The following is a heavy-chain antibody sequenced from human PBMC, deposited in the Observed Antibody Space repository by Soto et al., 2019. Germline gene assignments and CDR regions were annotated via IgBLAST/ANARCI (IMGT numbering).Heavy chain of an antibody. D-gene: IGHD6-19*01. Sequence: QVQLVESGGGVVQPGRSLRLSCAASGFTFSSYGMHWVRQAPGKGLEWVAVISYDGSNKYYADSVKVRFTISRDNTKNTLYLQMNSLRAEDTAVYYCAKDRSRAGTLDYWGQGTLVTVSS. V-gene: IGHV3-30*18. J-gene: IGHJ4*02. CDR2: ISYDGSNK. CDR1: GFTFSSYG. CDR3: AKDRSRAGTLDY.